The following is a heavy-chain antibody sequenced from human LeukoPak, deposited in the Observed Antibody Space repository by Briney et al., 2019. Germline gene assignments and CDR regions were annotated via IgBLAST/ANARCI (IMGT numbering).Heavy chain of an antibody. V-gene: IGHV3-33*01. CDR2: IWYDGSNK. Sequence: GGSLRLSCAASGFTFSSYGMHWVRQAPGKGLEWVAVIWYDGSNKYYADSVKGRLTISRDNSKNTLYLQMNSLRAEDTAVYYCARGIVVVTAIRTLNYYYGMDVWGQGTTVTVSS. J-gene: IGHJ6*02. CDR3: ARGIVVVTAIRTLNYYYGMDV. CDR1: GFTFSSYG. D-gene: IGHD2-21*02.